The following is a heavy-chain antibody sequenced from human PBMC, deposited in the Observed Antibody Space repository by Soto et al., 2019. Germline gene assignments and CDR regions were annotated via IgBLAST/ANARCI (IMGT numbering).Heavy chain of an antibody. D-gene: IGHD3-10*01. CDR1: GFTFSIYA. J-gene: IGHJ4*02. Sequence: GGSLRLSCAASGFTFSIYAMSWVLQAPWKGLEWVSAISGSGGSTYYADSVKGRFTISRDNSKNTLYLQMNSLRAEDTAVYYCAKAPPVSSNYYGSGSPHDFDYWGQGTLVTVSS. V-gene: IGHV3-23*01. CDR2: ISGSGGST. CDR3: AKAPPVSSNYYGSGSPHDFDY.